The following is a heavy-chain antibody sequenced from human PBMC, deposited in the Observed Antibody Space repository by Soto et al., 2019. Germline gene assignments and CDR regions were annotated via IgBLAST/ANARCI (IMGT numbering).Heavy chain of an antibody. J-gene: IGHJ6*02. CDR1: GGTFSSYA. Sequence: GASVKVSCKASGGTFSSYAISWVRQAPGQGLEWMGGIIPIFGTANYAQKFQGRVTITADESTSTAYMELSSLRSEDTAVYYCARDTGKLRTAMVARGPMDVWGQGTTVTVSS. V-gene: IGHV1-69*13. CDR2: IIPIFGTA. D-gene: IGHD5-18*01. CDR3: ARDTGKLRTAMVARGPMDV.